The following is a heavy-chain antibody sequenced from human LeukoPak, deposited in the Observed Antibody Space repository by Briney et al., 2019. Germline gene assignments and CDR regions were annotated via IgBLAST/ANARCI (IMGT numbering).Heavy chain of an antibody. Sequence: SETLSLTRTVSGGSISSSSYYWGWIRQPPGKGLEWIGSIYYSGSTYYNPSLKSRVTISVDTSKNQFSLKLSSVTAADTAVYYCARVAPIGYCSGGSCYFQHWGQGTLVTVSS. CDR2: IYYSGST. CDR1: GGSISSSSYY. D-gene: IGHD2-15*01. J-gene: IGHJ1*01. V-gene: IGHV4-39*07. CDR3: ARVAPIGYCSGGSCYFQH.